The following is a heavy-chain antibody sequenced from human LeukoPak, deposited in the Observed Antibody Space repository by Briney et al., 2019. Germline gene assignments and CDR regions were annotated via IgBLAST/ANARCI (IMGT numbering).Heavy chain of an antibody. CDR2: INHSGST. J-gene: IGHJ6*02. CDR3: ARGGRITMVRGGLYYYGMDV. CDR1: GGSFSGYY. Sequence: PSETLSLTCAVYGGSFSGYYWSWIRQPPGKGLEWIGEINHSGSTNYNPSLKSRVTISVDTSKNQLSLRLSSVTAADTAVYYCARGGRITMVRGGLYYYGMDVWGQGTTVTVSS. V-gene: IGHV4-34*01. D-gene: IGHD3-10*01.